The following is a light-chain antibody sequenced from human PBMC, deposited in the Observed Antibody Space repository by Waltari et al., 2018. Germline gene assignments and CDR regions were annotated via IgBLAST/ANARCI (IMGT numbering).Light chain of an antibody. CDR3: QQYGISPFT. V-gene: IGKV3-20*01. CDR2: GAS. J-gene: IGKJ3*01. CDR1: HGISANS. Sequence: EIVLTQSPDTLSLSSGERATLSCRASHGISANSLAWYQQKHGQPPRLLIFGASNWAAGVPDRFTGSGSGTDFTLTISGLEPEDFAVYYCQQYGISPFTFGAGTRVEIK.